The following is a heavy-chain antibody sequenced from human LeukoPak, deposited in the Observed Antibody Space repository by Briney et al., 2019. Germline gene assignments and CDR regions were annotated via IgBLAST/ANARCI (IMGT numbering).Heavy chain of an antibody. D-gene: IGHD7-27*01. Sequence: TSETLSLTCAVSGGSVSDYYWSWIRQSPGKGLEWIGYIYYTGTSYNPSLKSRVTISADTSKNQFSLNLSSVTAADTAVYYCASRKLGNDYWGQGTLVTVSS. J-gene: IGHJ4*02. CDR3: ASRKLGNDY. V-gene: IGHV4-59*02. CDR2: IYYTGT. CDR1: GGSVSDYY.